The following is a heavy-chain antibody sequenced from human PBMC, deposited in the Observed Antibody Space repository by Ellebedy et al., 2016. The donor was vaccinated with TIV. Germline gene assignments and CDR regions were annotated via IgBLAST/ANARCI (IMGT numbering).Heavy chain of an antibody. V-gene: IGHV4-59*01. CDR2: IYYSGST. D-gene: IGHD6-19*01. CDR3: ARSSGCDRFDY. CDR1: GASTSTYY. Sequence: MPSETLSLTCTVSGASTSTYYWRWIRQPPGQGLEWVGYIYYSGSTNYNPSLKRRVTIAVDTSKKQISLKLSSVTAADTAVYYCARSSGCDRFDYWGQGTLVTVSS. J-gene: IGHJ4*02.